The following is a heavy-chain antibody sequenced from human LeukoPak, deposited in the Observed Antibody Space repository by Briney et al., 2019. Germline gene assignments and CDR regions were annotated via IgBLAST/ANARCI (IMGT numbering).Heavy chain of an antibody. CDR2: IYYSGST. CDR1: GGSISSYY. V-gene: IGHV4-59*01. Sequence: SQTLSLTCTVSGGSISSYYWSWIRQPPGKGLEWIGYIYYSGSTNYNPSLKGRVTISVDTSKNQFSLKLSSVTAADTAVYYCARPYSSSWDDAFDIWGQGTMVTVSS. J-gene: IGHJ3*02. D-gene: IGHD6-13*01. CDR3: ARPYSSSWDDAFDI.